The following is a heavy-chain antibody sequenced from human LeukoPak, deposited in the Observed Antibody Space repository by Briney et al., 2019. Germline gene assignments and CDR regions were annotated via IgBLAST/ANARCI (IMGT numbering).Heavy chain of an antibody. CDR2: ISLTGANT. J-gene: IGHJ4*02. V-gene: IGHV3-23*01. Sequence: GGSLRLSCTTSGFTFTNYAMSWVRQAPGKGLEWVSSISLTGANTYYADSVKGRFTISRDNSRNTLYLQMNSLRVEYTAVYSCAKCFSAGTGSCLGGDFDYWGQGTLVTGSS. CDR1: GFTFTNYA. CDR3: AKCFSAGTGSCLGGDFDY. D-gene: IGHD2-15*01.